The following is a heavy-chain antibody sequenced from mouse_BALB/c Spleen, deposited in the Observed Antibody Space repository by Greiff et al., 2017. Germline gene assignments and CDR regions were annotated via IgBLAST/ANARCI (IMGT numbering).Heavy chain of an antibody. CDR1: GYTFTSYT. D-gene: IGHD2-4*01. CDR2: INPSSGYT. V-gene: IGHV1-4*02. CDR3: ARFPMITWDYFDY. J-gene: IGHJ2*01. Sequence: QVQLQQSAAELARPGASVKMSCKASGYTFTSYTMHWVKQRPGQGLEWIGYINPSSGYTEYNQKFKDKTTLTADKSSSTAYMQLSSLTSEDSAVYYCARFPMITWDYFDYWGQGTTLTVSS.